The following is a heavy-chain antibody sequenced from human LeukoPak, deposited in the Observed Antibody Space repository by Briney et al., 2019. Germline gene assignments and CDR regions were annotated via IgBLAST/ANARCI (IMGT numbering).Heavy chain of an antibody. CDR3: ARGVAVAGPRDY. V-gene: IGHV1-69*05. Sequence: SVKVSCKASGGTFSSYAISWVRQAPGQGLEWMGGIIPIFGTANYAQKLQGRVTMTTDTSTSTAYMELRSLRSDDTAVYYCARGVAVAGPRDYWGQGTLVTVSS. CDR1: GGTFSSYA. J-gene: IGHJ4*02. CDR2: IIPIFGTA. D-gene: IGHD6-19*01.